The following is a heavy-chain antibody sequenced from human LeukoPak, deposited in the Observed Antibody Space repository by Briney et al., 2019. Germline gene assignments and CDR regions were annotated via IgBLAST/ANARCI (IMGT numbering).Heavy chain of an antibody. Sequence: GGSLRLSCVDSGFTFSSYAMSWVRQVPGKGLEWVSGISDSGGSTYYADSVKGRFTISRDNSKNTLYLLMNSLRAEDTAVYYCASRQGLGWHYVNWGQGTLVTVSS. D-gene: IGHD3-10*02. CDR3: ASRQGLGWHYVN. V-gene: IGHV3-23*01. CDR2: ISDSGGST. J-gene: IGHJ4*02. CDR1: GFTFSSYA.